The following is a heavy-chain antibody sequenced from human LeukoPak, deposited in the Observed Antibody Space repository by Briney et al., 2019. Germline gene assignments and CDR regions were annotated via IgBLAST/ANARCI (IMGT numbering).Heavy chain of an antibody. CDR1: GYTFTSYY. CDR3: ARDTGTTGTWNWFDP. CDR2: INPSGGST. V-gene: IGHV1-46*01. J-gene: IGHJ5*02. D-gene: IGHD1-1*01. Sequence: ASVKVSCKASGYTFTSYYIHWVRQAPGQGLEWIGIINPSGGSTSYAQKFQGRVTMTRDTSTSTVYMELSSLRSEDAAVYYCARDTGTTGTWNWFDPWGQGTLVTVSS.